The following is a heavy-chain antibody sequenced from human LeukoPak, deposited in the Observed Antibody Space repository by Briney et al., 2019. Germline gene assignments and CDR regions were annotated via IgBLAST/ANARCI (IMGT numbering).Heavy chain of an antibody. CDR1: GGSISTHY. J-gene: IGHJ4*02. V-gene: IGHV4-59*11. Sequence: SETLSLTCTVSGGSISTHYWSGIRQPPGKGLEWIGYIYYSGSTNYNPSLKSRVTISLDTSKNQFSLQLRSVTAADTAVYYCANSVRGRIAVAGPLVPYYFDYWGQGTLVTVSS. CDR3: ANSVRGRIAVAGPLVPYYFDY. CDR2: IYYSGST. D-gene: IGHD6-19*01.